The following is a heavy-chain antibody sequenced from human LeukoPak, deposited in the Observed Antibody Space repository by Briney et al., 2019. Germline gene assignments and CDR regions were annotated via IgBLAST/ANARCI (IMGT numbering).Heavy chain of an antibody. CDR2: IYYSGST. CDR3: ATHAPGSSWTHIRYYYYYMDV. J-gene: IGHJ6*03. Sequence: SETLSLTCTVSGGSISSSSYYWSWVRQPPGKGLEWIGSIYYSGSTYYNPSLKSRVTISVDTSKNQFSLKLSSVTAADTAVYYCATHAPGSSWTHIRYYYYYMDVWGKGTTVTVSS. D-gene: IGHD6-13*01. CDR1: GGSISSSSYY. V-gene: IGHV4-39*01.